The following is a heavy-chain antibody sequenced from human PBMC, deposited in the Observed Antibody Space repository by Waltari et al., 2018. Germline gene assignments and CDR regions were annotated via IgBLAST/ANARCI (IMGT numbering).Heavy chain of an antibody. CDR3: ARGAGYSSSWYQYNWFDP. D-gene: IGHD6-13*01. Sequence: QVQLQESGPGLVKPSETLSLTCTVSGGPISSYYWSWIRQPPGKGLEWIGYIYYSGSTNYTPPLKSRVTISVETSKNQFSRKLSSVTAADTAVYYWARGAGYSSSWYQYNWFDPWGQGTLVTVSS. V-gene: IGHV4-59*13. J-gene: IGHJ5*02. CDR2: IYYSGST. CDR1: GGPISSYY.